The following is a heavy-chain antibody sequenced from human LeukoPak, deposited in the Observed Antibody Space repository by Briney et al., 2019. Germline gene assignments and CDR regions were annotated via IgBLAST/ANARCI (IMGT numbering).Heavy chain of an antibody. D-gene: IGHD3-10*01. J-gene: IGHJ4*02. Sequence: ASVKVSCKASGGTFSSYAISWVRQAPGQGLEWMGIINPSGGSTSYAQKFQGRVTMTRDTSTSTVYMELSSLRSEDTAVYYCARRLWSYYFDYWGQGTLVTVSS. V-gene: IGHV1-46*01. CDR3: ARRLWSYYFDY. CDR2: INPSGGST. CDR1: GGTFSSYA.